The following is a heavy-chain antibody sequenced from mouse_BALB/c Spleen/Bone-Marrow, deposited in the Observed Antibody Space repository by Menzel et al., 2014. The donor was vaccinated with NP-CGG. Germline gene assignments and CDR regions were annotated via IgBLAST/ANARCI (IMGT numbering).Heavy chain of an antibody. J-gene: IGHJ2*01. V-gene: IGHV1-54*01. CDR2: INPGSGVT. Sequence: VQLQQSGAELVRPGTSVKVSCKASGYAFTNYLIEWVKQRPGQGLEWIGVINPGSGVTNYNEKFKGKATLTADKSSSPAYMQLSSLTSDDSAVYFCARIYYGNYYWGQGTTLTVSS. CDR3: ARIYYGNYY. D-gene: IGHD2-1*01. CDR1: GYAFTNYL.